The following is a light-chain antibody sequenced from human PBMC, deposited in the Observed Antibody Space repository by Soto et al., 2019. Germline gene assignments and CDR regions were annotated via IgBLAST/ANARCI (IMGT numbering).Light chain of an antibody. Sequence: EIVLTQSPGTLSLSPGERATLSCRASQSVSSYLAWYQQKPGQAPRLLIYDASNRATGTPARFSGSGSGTDFTLTISSLEPEDFAVYYCQQRSNWPPITFGQGTRPEIK. V-gene: IGKV3-11*01. CDR3: QQRSNWPPIT. CDR1: QSVSSY. CDR2: DAS. J-gene: IGKJ5*01.